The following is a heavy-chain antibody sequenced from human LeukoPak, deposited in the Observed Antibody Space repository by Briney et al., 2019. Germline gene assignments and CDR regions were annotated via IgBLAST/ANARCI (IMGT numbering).Heavy chain of an antibody. Sequence: GGSLRLSSAASGFTFSSYAMSWVRQAPGKGLEWVSAISGSGGSTYYADSVKGRFTISRDNSKNTLYLQMNSLRAEDTAVYYCAKDKVGDHYFDYWGQGTLVTVSS. CDR3: AKDKVGDHYFDY. CDR1: GFTFSSYA. V-gene: IGHV3-23*01. CDR2: ISGSGGST. D-gene: IGHD1-26*01. J-gene: IGHJ4*02.